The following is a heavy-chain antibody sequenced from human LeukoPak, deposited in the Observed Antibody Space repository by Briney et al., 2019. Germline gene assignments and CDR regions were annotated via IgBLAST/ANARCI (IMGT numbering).Heavy chain of an antibody. D-gene: IGHD6-19*01. V-gene: IGHV1-2*02. CDR1: GYTFTGYY. CDR2: INPNSGGT. Sequence: ASVTVSFKASGYTFTGYYMHWVRQAPGQGLEWMGWINPNSGGTNYAQKFQGRVTMTRDTSISTAYMELSRLRSDDTAVYYCARNEMAVAADDYWGQGTLVTVSS. CDR3: ARNEMAVAADDY. J-gene: IGHJ4*02.